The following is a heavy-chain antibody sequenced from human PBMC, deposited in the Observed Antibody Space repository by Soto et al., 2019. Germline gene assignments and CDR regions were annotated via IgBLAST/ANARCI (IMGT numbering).Heavy chain of an antibody. CDR1: GFIFNAYA. CDR2: IGGSGGNT. V-gene: IGHV3-23*01. CDR3: ARVASDYINSADH. J-gene: IGHJ4*02. D-gene: IGHD4-4*01. Sequence: EVQLLESGGGLVQPGGSLRLSCAASGFIFNAYAMTWVRQAPGKGREWVSAIGGSGGNTYYAASVKGRFTISRDNSKDTVDLEMNRLRVDDTDVYFCARVASDYINSADHWGQGILVTVSS.